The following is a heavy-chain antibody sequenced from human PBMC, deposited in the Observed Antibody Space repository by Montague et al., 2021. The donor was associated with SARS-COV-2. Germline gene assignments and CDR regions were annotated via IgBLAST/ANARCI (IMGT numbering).Heavy chain of an antibody. D-gene: IGHD3-10*01. J-gene: IGHJ6*02. CDR1: GGSISSSNYY. Sequence: SETRSLTCTVSGGSISSSNYYWGWIRQPPGKGLEWIGNMYYSGSTYYNPSLKSRVTISIDTSKNRFSLKLSSVTAADTAVYYCARDDIVLQGVTKGMDVWGQGTTVTVSS. CDR3: ARDDIVLQGVTKGMDV. V-gene: IGHV4-39*07. CDR2: MYYSGST.